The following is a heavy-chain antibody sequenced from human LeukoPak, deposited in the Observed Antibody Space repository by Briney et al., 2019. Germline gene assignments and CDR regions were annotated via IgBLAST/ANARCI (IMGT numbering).Heavy chain of an antibody. J-gene: IGHJ3*02. CDR1: GFTFSSYA. CDR3: VRRTNSGFYAFDI. Sequence: GGSLRLSCAASGFTFSSYAMSWVRQAPGKGLEWVSSISGSGGGTYYADSVKGRFTISRDNSKNTLSLQVNSLRAEDTAEYYCVRRTNSGFYAFDIWGQGTMVTVSS. V-gene: IGHV3-23*01. D-gene: IGHD3-22*01. CDR2: ISGSGGGT.